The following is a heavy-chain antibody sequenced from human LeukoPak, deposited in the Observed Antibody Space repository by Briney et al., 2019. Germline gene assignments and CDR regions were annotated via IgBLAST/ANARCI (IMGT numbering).Heavy chain of an antibody. CDR3: ATHLGYCSGGTCYFDY. J-gene: IGHJ4*02. Sequence: SETLSLTCAVYGGSFSGYYWSWIRQPPGKGLEWIGEINHSGSTNYNPSLKSRVTISVDTSKNQFSLKLSSVTAADTAVYYCATHLGYCSGGTCYFDYRGQGTLVTVSS. V-gene: IGHV4-34*01. CDR2: INHSGST. CDR1: GGSFSGYY. D-gene: IGHD2-15*01.